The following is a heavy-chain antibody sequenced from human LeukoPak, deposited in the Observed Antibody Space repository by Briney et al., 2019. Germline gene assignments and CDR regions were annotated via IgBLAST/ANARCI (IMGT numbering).Heavy chain of an antibody. J-gene: IGHJ4*02. Sequence: GGSLRLSCAASGFTFSTYAMSWVRQVPGKGLEWVSAISGSGGSTYYADSVKGRFTISRDNSKDTLYLQMNSLRAEDTAVYYCAKDLEQWLVGFLDYWGQGTLVTVSS. CDR1: GFTFSTYA. CDR2: ISGSGGST. V-gene: IGHV3-23*01. D-gene: IGHD6-19*01. CDR3: AKDLEQWLVGFLDY.